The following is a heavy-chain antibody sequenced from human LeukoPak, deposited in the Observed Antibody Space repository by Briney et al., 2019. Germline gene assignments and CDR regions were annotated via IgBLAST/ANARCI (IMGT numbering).Heavy chain of an antibody. Sequence: WVRQAPGKGLEWVGRIKTETDGGTADYAAPVKGRFTISRDDSKNTLYLQMNSLKSEDTAVYYCTTEWALAGNFYWGQGTLVTVSS. CDR3: TTEWALAGNFY. D-gene: IGHD6-19*01. CDR2: IKTETDGGTA. V-gene: IGHV3-15*01. J-gene: IGHJ4*02.